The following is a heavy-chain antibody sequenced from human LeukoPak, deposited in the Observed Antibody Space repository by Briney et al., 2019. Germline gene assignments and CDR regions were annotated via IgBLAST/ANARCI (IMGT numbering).Heavy chain of an antibody. CDR3: AKEHEESITMVDYFDY. CDR1: GFTFTSYA. V-gene: IGHV3-23*01. D-gene: IGHD3-10*01. J-gene: IGHJ4*02. Sequence: GGSLRLSCVVSGFTFTSYAMSWVRQAPGKGLEWVSVISGSGEIIHYADSVKGRFTISRDASKNTLYLRMNSPRAEDTAVYYCAKEHEESITMVDYFDYWGQGTLVTVSS. CDR2: ISGSGEII.